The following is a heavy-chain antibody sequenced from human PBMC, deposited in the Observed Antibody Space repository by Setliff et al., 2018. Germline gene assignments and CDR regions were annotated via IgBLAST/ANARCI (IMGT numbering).Heavy chain of an antibody. CDR1: GGTFSDYY. J-gene: IGHJ4*02. CDR2: INHRGST. D-gene: IGHD1-1*01. CDR3: ATTGTYRYFDY. Sequence: SETLSLTCAAYGGTFSDYYWTWIRQPPGKGLEWVGEINHRGSTNYNPSLKSRVTISVDTSKNQFSLRLNSVTASDTAVYYCATTGTYRYFDYWGQGTLVTVSS. V-gene: IGHV4-34*08.